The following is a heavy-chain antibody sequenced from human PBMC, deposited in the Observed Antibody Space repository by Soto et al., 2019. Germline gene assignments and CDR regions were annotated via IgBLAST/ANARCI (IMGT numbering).Heavy chain of an antibody. CDR1: GFTFSSYW. V-gene: IGHV3-74*01. Sequence: PGGSLRLSCAASGFTFSSYWMHWVRQAPGKGLVWVSRINSDGSSTSYADSVKGRFTISRDNAKNTLYLQMNSLRAEDTAVYYCARPGYSSWFHDAFDIWGQGTMVTV. D-gene: IGHD6-13*01. J-gene: IGHJ3*02. CDR3: ARPGYSSWFHDAFDI. CDR2: INSDGSST.